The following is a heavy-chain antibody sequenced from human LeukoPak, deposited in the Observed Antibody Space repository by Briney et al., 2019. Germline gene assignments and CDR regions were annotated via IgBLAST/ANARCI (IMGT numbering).Heavy chain of an antibody. Sequence: PSETLSLTCAVSGYSISSGYYWGWIRQPPGKGLEWIGSIYHSGYTYYNPSLKSRVTISVDTSKNQFSLKLSSMTAADTAVYYCARGLRVDGSGSYYNRAFGYYMDVWGKGTTVTVSS. CDR2: IYHSGYT. CDR3: ARGLRVDGSGSYYNRAFGYYMDV. V-gene: IGHV4-38-2*01. D-gene: IGHD3-10*01. CDR1: GYSISSGYY. J-gene: IGHJ6*03.